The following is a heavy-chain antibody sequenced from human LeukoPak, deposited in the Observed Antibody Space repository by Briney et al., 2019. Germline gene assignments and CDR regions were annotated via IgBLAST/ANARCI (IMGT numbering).Heavy chain of an antibody. CDR1: GFTFSSYE. Sequence: GGSLRLSCAASGFTFSSYEMNWVRQAPGKGLEWVSYIDSRGSIIYYADSVKGRFTISRDNAKNSLYLQMNSLRAEDTAVYYCASHDFWSGYSMGVWGKGTTVTISS. V-gene: IGHV3-48*03. CDR2: IDSRGSII. J-gene: IGHJ6*03. CDR3: ASHDFWSGYSMGV. D-gene: IGHD3-3*01.